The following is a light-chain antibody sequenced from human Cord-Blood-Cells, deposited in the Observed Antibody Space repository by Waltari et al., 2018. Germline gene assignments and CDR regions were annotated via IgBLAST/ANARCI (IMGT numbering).Light chain of an antibody. CDR2: DAS. Sequence: EIVLTQSPATLSFSPGERSTISSWASQSVSSYFAWDQQKPCQAPRLIIYDASNRPPGIPTRFSGSGSGTDFPLTISSLEPEDFAVYYCQQRSSWPWTFGQGTKVEIK. V-gene: IGKV3-11*01. CDR1: QSVSSY. CDR3: QQRSSWPWT. J-gene: IGKJ1*01.